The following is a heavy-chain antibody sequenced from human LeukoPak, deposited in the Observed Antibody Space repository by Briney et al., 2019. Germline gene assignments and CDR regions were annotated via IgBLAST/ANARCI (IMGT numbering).Heavy chain of an antibody. CDR3: ARSVGELGNAFDI. CDR1: GFTFSTYD. Sequence: GGSLRLSCAASGFTFSTYDMHGVRQPTGKGLEWVSGIGAGGDTYYSGSVKGRFTISRENAKQSLYLQMNSLGGGDTAVYYCARSVGELGNAFDIWGQGTMVTVSS. D-gene: IGHD3-10*01. V-gene: IGHV3-13*01. J-gene: IGHJ3*02. CDR2: IGAGGDT.